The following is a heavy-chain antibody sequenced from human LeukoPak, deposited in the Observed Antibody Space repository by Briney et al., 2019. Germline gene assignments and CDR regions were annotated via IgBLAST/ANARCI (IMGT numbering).Heavy chain of an antibody. V-gene: IGHV4-59*01. CDR2: IYYSGST. D-gene: IGHD3-16*01. Sequence: SETLSLTCTVSGGSISSYYWSWIRQPPGKGLEWIGYIYYSGSTSYNPSLKSRVTISGDTSKNQFSLKLSSVTAADTAVYYCARGGGLPNWFDPWGQGTLVTVSS. CDR3: ARGGGLPNWFDP. CDR1: GGSISSYY. J-gene: IGHJ5*02.